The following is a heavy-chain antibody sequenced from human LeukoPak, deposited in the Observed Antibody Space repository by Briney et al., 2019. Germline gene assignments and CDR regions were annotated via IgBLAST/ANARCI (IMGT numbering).Heavy chain of an antibody. J-gene: IGHJ4*02. CDR1: GFTFSSYG. CDR3: AKALYYYGSGSYPFDY. CDR2: IRYDGSNK. D-gene: IGHD3-10*01. V-gene: IGHV3-30*02. Sequence: QAGGSLRLSCAASGFTFSSYGMHWVRQAPGKGLEWVAFIRYDGSNKYYADSVKGRFTISRDNSKNTLYLQMNSLRAEDTAVYYCAKALYYYGSGSYPFDYWGQGTLVTVSS.